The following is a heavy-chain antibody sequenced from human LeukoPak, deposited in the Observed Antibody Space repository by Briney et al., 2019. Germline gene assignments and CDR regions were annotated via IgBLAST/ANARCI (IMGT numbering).Heavy chain of an antibody. CDR2: IIPIFGTR. V-gene: IGHV1-69*05. CDR1: GYTFTSYG. J-gene: IGHJ4*02. D-gene: IGHD3-22*01. Sequence: ASVKVSCKASGYTFTSYGISWVRQAPGQGLEWMGRIIPIFGTRNYAQKFQGRVTIITDESTSTAYMELSSLRSEDTAVYYCARDNTAPYDSSGKFDYWGQGTLVTVSS. CDR3: ARDNTAPYDSSGKFDY.